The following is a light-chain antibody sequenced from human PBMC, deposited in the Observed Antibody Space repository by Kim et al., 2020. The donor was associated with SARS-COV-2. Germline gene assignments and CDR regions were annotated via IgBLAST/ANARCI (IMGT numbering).Light chain of an antibody. J-gene: IGLJ2*01. Sequence: ELTQPPSASGTPGQRVTISCSGSSSNIGSNTVNWYQQLPGTAPKLLIYSNNQRPSGVPDRFSGSKSGTSASLAISGLQSEDEADYYCAAWDDSFVVVF. CDR1: SSNIGSNT. V-gene: IGLV1-44*01. CDR2: SNN. CDR3: AAWDDSFVVV.